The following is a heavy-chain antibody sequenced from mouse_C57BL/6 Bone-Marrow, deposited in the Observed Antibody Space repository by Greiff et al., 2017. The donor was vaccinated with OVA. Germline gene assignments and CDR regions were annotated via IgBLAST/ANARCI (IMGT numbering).Heavy chain of an antibody. CDR2: IYPGDGDT. CDR3: ARSDGMVLDLDY. J-gene: IGHJ2*01. Sequence: QVQLQQSGAELVKPGASVKISCKASGYAFSSYWMNWVKQRPGKGLEWIGQIYPGDGDTNYNGKFKGKATLTADKSSSTAYMQLSSLTSEDSAVYFWARSDGMVLDLDYWGQGTTLTVSS. V-gene: IGHV1-80*01. D-gene: IGHD2-10*02. CDR1: GYAFSSYW.